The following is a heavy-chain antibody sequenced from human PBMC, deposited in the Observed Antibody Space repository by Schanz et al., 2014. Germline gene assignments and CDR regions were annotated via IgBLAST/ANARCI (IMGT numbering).Heavy chain of an antibody. CDR2: VYYSGST. D-gene: IGHD1-26*01. CDR1: GGSISSGGHS. V-gene: IGHV4-30-4*07. Sequence: QVQLQESGPGLVKPSETLSLTCAVSGGSISSGGHSWNWIRQPPGKGLEWIAYVYYSGSTFYNPSLKSRVTISVDTSKNQFSLKLSSVTAADTAVYYCARAGGTYPFNSWGQGTLVTVSS. J-gene: IGHJ4*02. CDR3: ARAGGTYPFNS.